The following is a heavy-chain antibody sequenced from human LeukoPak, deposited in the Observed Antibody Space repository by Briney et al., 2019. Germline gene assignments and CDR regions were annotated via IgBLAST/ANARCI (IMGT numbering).Heavy chain of an antibody. D-gene: IGHD1-1*01. CDR1: GYTFTGYY. CDR2: INPNSGGT. Sequence: ASVKVSCKASGYTFTGYYMHWVRQAPGQGLEGMGRINPNSGGTNYAQKVQGRATMTRDTSISTAYMELSRLRSDDTDVYYCARDSQLKPFDSWGQGTLVTVSS. J-gene: IGHJ4*02. V-gene: IGHV1-2*05. CDR3: ARDSQLKPFDS.